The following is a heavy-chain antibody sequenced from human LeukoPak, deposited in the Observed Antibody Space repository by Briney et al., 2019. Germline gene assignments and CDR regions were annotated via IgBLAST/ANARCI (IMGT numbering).Heavy chain of an antibody. V-gene: IGHV3-7*03. J-gene: IGHJ3*02. CDR2: IKQDGSEK. Sequence: GGSLRLSCAASGFTFSSYWMSWVRQAPGKGLEWVANIKQDGSEKYYVGSVKGRFTISRDNAKNSLYLQMNSLRAEDTAVYYCARSSMITFGGVIVKAFDIWGQGTMVTVSS. CDR1: GFTFSSYW. CDR3: ARSSMITFGGVIVKAFDI. D-gene: IGHD3-16*02.